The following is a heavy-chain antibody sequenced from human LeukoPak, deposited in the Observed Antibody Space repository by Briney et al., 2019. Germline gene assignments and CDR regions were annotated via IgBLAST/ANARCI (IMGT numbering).Heavy chain of an antibody. V-gene: IGHV4-38-2*02. D-gene: IGHD3-16*02. J-gene: IGHJ4*02. CDR3: ARARRRDYVWGSYRYYYFDY. CDR2: IYHSGST. Sequence: PSETLSLTCTVSGYSISNGYYWGWIRQPPGKGLEWIGNIYHSGSTYYNPSLKSRVTISVDTSKNQFSLKLSSVTAADTAVYYCARARRRDYVWGSYRYYYFDYWGQGTLVTVSS. CDR1: GYSISNGYY.